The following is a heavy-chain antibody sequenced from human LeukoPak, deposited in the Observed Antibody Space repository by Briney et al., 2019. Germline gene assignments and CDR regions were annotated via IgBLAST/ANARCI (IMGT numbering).Heavy chain of an antibody. CDR1: GYTFTSYG. D-gene: IGHD3-9*01. V-gene: IGHV1-18*01. CDR2: ISAYNGNT. CDR3: ARGGPYYDILTGYYQRAFDI. J-gene: IGHJ3*02. Sequence: ASVKVSCKASGYTFTSYGISWVRQAPGQGLEWMGWISAYNGNTNYAQKLQGRVTMTTDTSTSTAYMELRSLRSDDTAVYYCARGGPYYDILTGYYQRAFDIWGQGTMVTVSS.